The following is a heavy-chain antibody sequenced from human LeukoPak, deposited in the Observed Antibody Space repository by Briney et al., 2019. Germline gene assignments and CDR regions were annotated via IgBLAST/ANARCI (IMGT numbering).Heavy chain of an antibody. Sequence: SETLSLTCSVSGGSISSTTYYWGWIRQPPGKGLEWIGSMSFIGSTYYNPSLKSRVTISVHMSKNHFSLKLSSVTAADTAVYYCARLREGLYHFDYWGQGTLVSVSS. D-gene: IGHD3-16*02. CDR3: ARLREGLYHFDY. J-gene: IGHJ4*02. V-gene: IGHV4-39*02. CDR2: MSFIGST. CDR1: GGSISSTTYY.